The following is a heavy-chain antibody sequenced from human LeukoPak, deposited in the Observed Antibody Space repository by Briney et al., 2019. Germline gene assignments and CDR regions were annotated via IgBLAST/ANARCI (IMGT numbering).Heavy chain of an antibody. D-gene: IGHD4/OR15-4a*01. Sequence: GRSLRLSCAASEFTFSTYGMHWVRQAPGKGLEWVAVISYDGSYKFYADSVKGRFTISRDNSKSTLYLQMNSLRAEDTAVYYCAKDYGGLYYFDFWGQGTLVTVSS. V-gene: IGHV3-30*18. CDR1: EFTFSTYG. CDR2: ISYDGSYK. J-gene: IGHJ4*02. CDR3: AKDYGGLYYFDF.